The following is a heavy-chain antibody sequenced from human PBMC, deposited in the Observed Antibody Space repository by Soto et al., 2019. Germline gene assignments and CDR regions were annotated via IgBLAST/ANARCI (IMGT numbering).Heavy chain of an antibody. CDR1: NGSISGFY. CDR3: VRVGVGIGNHFDS. V-gene: IGHV4-59*12. CDR2: IHYSGRT. D-gene: IGHD1-26*01. J-gene: IGHJ4*02. Sequence: SSETLSLTCSVSNGSISGFYWTWIRQPPGKILEWIGYIHYSGRTDYNPSLTSRATMSVDTSKNQFSLNLKSITAADTAVYHCVRVGVGIGNHFDSWGRGTLVTVSS.